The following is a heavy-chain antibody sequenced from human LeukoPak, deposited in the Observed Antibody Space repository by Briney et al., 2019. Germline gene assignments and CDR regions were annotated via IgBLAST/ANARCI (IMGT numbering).Heavy chain of an antibody. D-gene: IGHD6-13*01. CDR2: IIPIFGTA. J-gene: IGHJ4*02. CDR3: ARDRRYSSFFDY. Sequence: SVKVSCKASGYTFTSYGISWVRQAPGQGLEWMGGIIPIFGTANYAQKFQGRVTITTDESTSTAYMELSSLRSEDTAVYYCARDRRYSSFFDYWGRGTLVTVSS. CDR1: GYTFTSYG. V-gene: IGHV1-69*05.